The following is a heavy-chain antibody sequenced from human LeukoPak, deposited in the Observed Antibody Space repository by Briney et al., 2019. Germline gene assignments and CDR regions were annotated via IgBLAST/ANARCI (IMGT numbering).Heavy chain of an antibody. CDR1: GFTFSSYA. CDR3: ARERIAVAGYNWFDP. CDR2: ISYDGSNK. Sequence: PGRSLRLSCAASGFTFSSYAMPWVRQAPGKGLEWVAVISYDGSNKYYADSVKGRFTISRDNSKNTLYLQMNSLRAEDTAVYYCARERIAVAGYNWFDPWGQGTLVTVSS. D-gene: IGHD6-19*01. J-gene: IGHJ5*02. V-gene: IGHV3-30-3*01.